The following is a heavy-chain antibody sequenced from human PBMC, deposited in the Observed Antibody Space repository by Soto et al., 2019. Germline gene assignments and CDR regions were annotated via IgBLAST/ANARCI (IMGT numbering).Heavy chain of an antibody. J-gene: IGHJ5*02. CDR3: AVVDSTGNWFDP. Sequence: SETLSLTCTVSGGSIRSSDCYWGWLRQTPGKGLEFIGSMYYSGTTYYNPSLKSRVTISVDTSKNQFTLKLISVTAADTAVYYCAVVDSTGNWFDPWGEGALVTVSS. CDR1: GGSIRSSDCY. D-gene: IGHD6-25*01. CDR2: MYYSGTT. V-gene: IGHV4-39*01.